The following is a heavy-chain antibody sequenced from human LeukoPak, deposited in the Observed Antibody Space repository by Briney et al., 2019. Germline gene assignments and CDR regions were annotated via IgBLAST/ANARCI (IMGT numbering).Heavy chain of an antibody. CDR2: IHHSGST. V-gene: IGHV4-4*02. D-gene: IGHD3-16*01. CDR1: GGSISSRNW. Sequence: SETLSLTCAVSGGSISSRNWRSWVRPPPGKGLEWIGEIHHSGSTNYNSSLKSRVTISVDTSKNQFSLKLSSVTAADTAVYYCARAPSMIRSGGAFDIWGQGTMVTVSS. J-gene: IGHJ3*02. CDR3: ARAPSMIRSGGAFDI.